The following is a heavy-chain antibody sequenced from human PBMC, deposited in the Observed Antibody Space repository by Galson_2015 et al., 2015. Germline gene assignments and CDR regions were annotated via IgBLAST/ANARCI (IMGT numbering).Heavy chain of an antibody. J-gene: IGHJ5*02. CDR1: GFTFSSYA. Sequence: SLRLSCAASGFTFSSYAMSWVRQAPGKGLEWVSAISGSGGSTYYADSVKGRFTISRDNSKNTLYLQMNSLRAEDTAVYYCAKGSGSHYGGDWFDPWGQGTLVTVSS. CDR2: ISGSGGST. CDR3: AKGSGSHYGGDWFDP. V-gene: IGHV3-23*01. D-gene: IGHD1-26*01.